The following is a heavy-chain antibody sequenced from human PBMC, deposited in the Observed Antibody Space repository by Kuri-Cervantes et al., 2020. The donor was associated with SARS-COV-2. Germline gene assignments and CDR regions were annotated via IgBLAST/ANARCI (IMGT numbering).Heavy chain of an antibody. CDR3: ARDLDVVELPAPSDI. Sequence: SVKVSCKASGYIFSNYGISWVRQAPGQGLEWMGGIGLVLLIPNYSQKFQGRVTITADTSTRTAYMELSNLRSEDTAVYYCARDLDVVELPAPSDIWGQGTMVTVSS. V-gene: IGHV1-69*10. CDR1: GYIFSNYG. CDR2: IGLVLLIP. J-gene: IGHJ3*02. D-gene: IGHD2-2*01.